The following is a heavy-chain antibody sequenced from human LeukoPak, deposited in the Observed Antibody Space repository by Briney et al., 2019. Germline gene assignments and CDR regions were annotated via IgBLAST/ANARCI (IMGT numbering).Heavy chain of an antibody. V-gene: IGHV3-30*18. J-gene: IGHJ4*02. Sequence: PGGSLRLSCAASGFTFSSYGMHWVRQAPGKGLEWVAVISYGGSNKYYADSVKGRFTISRDNSKNTLYLQMNSLRAEDTAVYYCAKEGWDIDESARHPYSFDYWGQGTLVTVSS. D-gene: IGHD2-15*01. CDR1: GFTFSSYG. CDR2: ISYGGSNK. CDR3: AKEGWDIDESARHPYSFDY.